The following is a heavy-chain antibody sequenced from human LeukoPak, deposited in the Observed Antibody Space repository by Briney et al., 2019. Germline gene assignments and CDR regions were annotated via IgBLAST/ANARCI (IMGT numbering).Heavy chain of an antibody. J-gene: IGHJ4*02. D-gene: IGHD3-16*01. V-gene: IGHV4-39*01. Sequence: SETLSLTCTVSGGSISSYYWGWIRQPPGKGLEWIGSIYYSGSTYYNPSLKSRVTISVGTSKNQFSLKLSSVTAADTAVYYCARHRIMITFGGVYPDYWGQGTLVTVSS. CDR1: GGSISSYY. CDR2: IYYSGST. CDR3: ARHRIMITFGGVYPDY.